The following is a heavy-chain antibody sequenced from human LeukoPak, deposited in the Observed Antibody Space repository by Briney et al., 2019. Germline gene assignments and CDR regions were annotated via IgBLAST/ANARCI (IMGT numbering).Heavy chain of an antibody. CDR3: ARVASNYDYYFDY. D-gene: IGHD4-11*01. V-gene: IGHV4-61*02. J-gene: IGHJ4*02. CDR1: GGSISNRSYY. CDR2: IYTGGST. Sequence: SETLSLTSTDSGGSISNRSYYWSWIRQPAGKGLEWNGRIYTGGSTNYNPSLKSRVTISVDTSKNQFSLKLSSVTAADTVVYYCARVASNYDYYFDYWGQGTLVTVSS.